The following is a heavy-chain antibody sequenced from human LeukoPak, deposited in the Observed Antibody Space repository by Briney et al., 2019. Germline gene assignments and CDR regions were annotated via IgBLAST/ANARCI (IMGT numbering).Heavy chain of an antibody. D-gene: IGHD3-22*01. V-gene: IGHV1-2*02. CDR2: INPNSGGT. CDR3: ARLSFEYHYYDSSGSHTHHLDY. CDR1: GYTFTGYY. Sequence: GASVKVSCKASGYTFTGYYMHWVRQAPGQGLEWMGWINPNSGGTNYAQKFQGRVTMTRDTSISTAYMELRSLRSDDTAVYYCARLSFEYHYYDSSGSHTHHLDYWGQGTLVTVSS. J-gene: IGHJ4*02.